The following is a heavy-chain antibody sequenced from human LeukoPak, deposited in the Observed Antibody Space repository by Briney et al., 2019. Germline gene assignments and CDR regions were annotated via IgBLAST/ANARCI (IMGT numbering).Heavy chain of an antibody. Sequence: ASVKVSCKASGYTFTSYAMHWVRQAPGQRLEWMGWINVGNGNTKYSQKFQGRVTITRDTSASTVYMELSSLRSEDTAVYYCGRGVPADYYFDYWGQGTLVTVSS. CDR1: GYTFTSYA. V-gene: IGHV1-3*01. CDR2: INVGNGNT. J-gene: IGHJ4*02. D-gene: IGHD2-2*01. CDR3: GRGVPADYYFDY.